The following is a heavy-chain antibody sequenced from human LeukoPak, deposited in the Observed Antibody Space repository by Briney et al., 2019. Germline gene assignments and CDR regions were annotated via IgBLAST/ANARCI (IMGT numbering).Heavy chain of an antibody. CDR3: ARAEDPYYYDSSGFDP. V-gene: IGHV4-4*07. CDR2: IYTSGST. Sequence: SETLSLTCTVSGGSISSYYWSWIRQPAGKGLEWIGRIYTSGSTNYNPSLKSRVTISVDTSKNQFSLKLTSVTAADTAVYYCARAEDPYYYDSSGFDPWGQGTLVTVSS. CDR1: GGSISSYY. D-gene: IGHD3-22*01. J-gene: IGHJ5*02.